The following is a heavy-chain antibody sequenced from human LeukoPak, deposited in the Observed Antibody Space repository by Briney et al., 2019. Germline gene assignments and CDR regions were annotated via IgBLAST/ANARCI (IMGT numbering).Heavy chain of an antibody. CDR3: ARDYGGSYLLSYGMDV. J-gene: IGHJ6*02. Sequence: SETLSLTCTVSGGSISSYYWSWIRQPAGKGLEWIGRIYTSGSTNYNPSLKSRVTMSVDTSKNQFSLKLSSVTAADTAVYCCARDYGGSYLLSYGMDVWGQGTTVTVSS. CDR1: GGSISSYY. D-gene: IGHD1-26*01. V-gene: IGHV4-4*07. CDR2: IYTSGST.